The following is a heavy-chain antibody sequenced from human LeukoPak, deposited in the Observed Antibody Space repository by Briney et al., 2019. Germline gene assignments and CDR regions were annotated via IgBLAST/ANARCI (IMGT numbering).Heavy chain of an antibody. V-gene: IGHV3-15*01. CDR3: TTDPGPTYGFDY. J-gene: IGHJ4*02. Sequence: GGSLRLSCAASGFTFSNAWMSWVRQAPGKGLEWVGRIKSKTDGGTTDYAAPVKGRFTISRDDSKNTLYLQMNSLKTEDTAVYYCTTDPGPTYGFDYWGQGTLVTVSS. D-gene: IGHD2/OR15-2a*01. CDR2: IKSKTDGGTT. CDR1: GFTFSNAW.